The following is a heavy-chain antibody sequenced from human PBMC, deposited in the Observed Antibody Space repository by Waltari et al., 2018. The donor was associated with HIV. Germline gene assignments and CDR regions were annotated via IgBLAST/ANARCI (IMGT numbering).Heavy chain of an antibody. CDR2: IWFDGVNK. CDR3: ARHPTPFTGYNSFDY. CDR1: GFTFSSCG. V-gene: IGHV3-33*01. D-gene: IGHD5-12*01. J-gene: IGHJ4*02. Sequence: QVQLVESGGGVVQPGRSLRLSCAATGFTFSSCGMPWVRQAPGKGLDWVAVIWFDGVNKYYADSVKGRFTISRDNSKNTLYLQMNSLRAEDTAVYYCARHPTPFTGYNSFDYWGQGTLVTVSS.